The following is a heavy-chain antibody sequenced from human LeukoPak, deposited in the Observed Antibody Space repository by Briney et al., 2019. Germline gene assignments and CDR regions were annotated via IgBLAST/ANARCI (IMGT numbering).Heavy chain of an antibody. D-gene: IGHD3-22*01. CDR1: GGSISSYY. J-gene: IGHJ4*02. V-gene: IGHV4-59*08. CDR3: ARLAGYDSSGYYVYYFDY. Sequence: PSETLSLTCTVSGGSISSYYWSWIRQPPGKGLEWIGYIYYSGSTNYNPSLKSRVTISVDTSKNQFSLKLSSVTAADTAVYYCARLAGYDSSGYYVYYFDYWGQGTLVTVSS. CDR2: IYYSGST.